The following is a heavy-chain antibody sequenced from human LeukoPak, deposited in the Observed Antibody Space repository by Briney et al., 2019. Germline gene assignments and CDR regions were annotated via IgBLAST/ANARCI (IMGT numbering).Heavy chain of an antibody. CDR3: ARDGANTFGGVIVTQNFDY. Sequence: GASVKVSCKASGYTFTSYTMNWVRQAPGQGLEWMGWINTNTGNPTYAQGFTGRFVFSLDTSVNTAYLQISSLKAEDTAVYHCARDGANTFGGVIVTQNFDYWGQGTLVTVSS. CDR2: INTNTGNP. J-gene: IGHJ4*02. CDR1: GYTFTSYT. D-gene: IGHD3-16*02. V-gene: IGHV7-4-1*02.